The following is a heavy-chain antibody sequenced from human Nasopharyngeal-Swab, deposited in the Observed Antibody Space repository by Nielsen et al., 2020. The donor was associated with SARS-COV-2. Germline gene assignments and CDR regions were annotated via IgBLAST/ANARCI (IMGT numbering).Heavy chain of an antibody. CDR1: GGSVSSGSYY. J-gene: IGHJ4*02. CDR2: IYYSGST. CDR3: ARTPLPYYFDY. V-gene: IGHV4-61*01. Sequence: SETLSLTCTVSGGSVSSGSYYWSWIRQPPGKGLVWIGYIYYSGSTNYNPSLKSRVTISVDTSKNQFSLKLSSVTAADTAVYYCARTPLPYYFDYWGQGTLVTVSS.